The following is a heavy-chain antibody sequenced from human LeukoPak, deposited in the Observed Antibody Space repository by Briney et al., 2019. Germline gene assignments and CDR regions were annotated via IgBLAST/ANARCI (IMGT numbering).Heavy chain of an antibody. Sequence: SETLSLTCTVSGGSISSSSYYWGWIRQPPGKGLEWIGSIYYSGSTYYNPSLKSRVTISVDTSKNQFSLKLSSVTAADTAVYYCAGYSGSDWGLVDYWGQGTLVTVSS. D-gene: IGHD1-26*01. CDR3: AGYSGSDWGLVDY. CDR2: IYYSGST. V-gene: IGHV4-39*01. J-gene: IGHJ4*02. CDR1: GGSISSSSYY.